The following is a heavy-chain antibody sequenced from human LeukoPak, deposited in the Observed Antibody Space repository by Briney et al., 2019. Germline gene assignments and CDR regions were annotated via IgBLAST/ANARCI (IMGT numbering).Heavy chain of an antibody. J-gene: IGHJ4*02. Sequence: GGSLRLSCAASGFTFSDYYMSWIRQAPGKGLEWVSAISGSGGSTYYADSVKGRFTISRDNSKNTLYLQMNSLRAEDTAVYYCARDFEISSGWGQGTLVTVSS. V-gene: IGHV3-23*01. CDR1: GFTFSDYY. D-gene: IGHD6-19*01. CDR2: ISGSGGST. CDR3: ARDFEISSG.